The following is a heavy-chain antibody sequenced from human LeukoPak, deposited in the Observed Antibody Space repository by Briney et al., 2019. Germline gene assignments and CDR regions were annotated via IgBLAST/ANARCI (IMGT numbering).Heavy chain of an antibody. CDR2: ISGSGGSS. CDR1: GFIFSSYA. CDR3: AKGIAAADFNWFDP. D-gene: IGHD6-13*01. J-gene: IGHJ5*02. V-gene: IGHV3-23*01. Sequence: GGSLRLSCPASGFIFSSYAMSWVRQAPGKGLEWVSAISGSGGSSYYADSVKGRFTISRDNSKNTLYLQMNSLRAEDTAVYYCAKGIAAADFNWFDPWGQGTPVTVSS.